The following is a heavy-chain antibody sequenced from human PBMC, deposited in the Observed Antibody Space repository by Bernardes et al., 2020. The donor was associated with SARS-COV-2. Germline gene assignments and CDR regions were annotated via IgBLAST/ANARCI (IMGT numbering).Heavy chain of an antibody. Sequence: GGFLRLSCAASGFTFSRYWIHWVRQAPGKGLVWVSRINTDGSSTTYADSVKGRFTISRDNAKNTLYLQMNSLRAEDTAVYYCARSDYYDSSGYYYGYWGQGALLTVSS. CDR1: GFTFSRYW. CDR2: INTDGSST. D-gene: IGHD3-22*01. V-gene: IGHV3-74*01. CDR3: ARSDYYDSSGYYYGY. J-gene: IGHJ4*02.